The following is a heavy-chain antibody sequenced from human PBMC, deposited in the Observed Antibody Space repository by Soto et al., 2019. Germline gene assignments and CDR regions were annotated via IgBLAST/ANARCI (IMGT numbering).Heavy chain of an antibody. CDR2: ITGTGGSK. J-gene: IGHJ4*02. CDR1: GFTFSNYA. CDR3: AKGWMATVTYSDY. V-gene: IGHV3-23*01. D-gene: IGHD4-17*01. Sequence: EMQLLESGGGLVQPGGSLRLSCAASGFTFSNYAMIWVRQAPGKGLEWVSAITGTGGSKFYADSVKGRFTISRDNSENTLLLQMNSLRVEDTAMYYCAKGWMATVTYSDYWGQGTLVTVSS.